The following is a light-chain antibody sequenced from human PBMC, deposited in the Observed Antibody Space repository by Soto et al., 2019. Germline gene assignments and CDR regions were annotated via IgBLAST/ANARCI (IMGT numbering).Light chain of an antibody. CDR1: SGHSNYA. CDR2: LNSDGSH. Sequence: QPVLTQSPSASASLGASVKLTCTLSSGHSNYAIAWHQQQPEKGPRYLMKLNSDGSHSKGDGIPDRFSGSSSGAERYLTISSLQSEDEADYYCQTWGTGLYVVFGGGTKVNVL. J-gene: IGLJ2*01. CDR3: QTWGTGLYVV. V-gene: IGLV4-69*01.